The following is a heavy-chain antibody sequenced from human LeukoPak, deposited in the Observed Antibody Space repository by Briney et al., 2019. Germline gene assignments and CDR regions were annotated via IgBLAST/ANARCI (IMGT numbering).Heavy chain of an antibody. D-gene: IGHD4-17*01. CDR1: GYSFTSYW. CDR3: TRPTLDLGDPIDY. Sequence: GESLKISCKGSGYSFTSYWIGWVRQMPGKGLEWMGIIYPGDSDIRYSPSLQGQVTISVDKSISTAYLQWSSLKPSDTAIYYCTRPTLDLGDPIDYWGQGTLVTVSS. V-gene: IGHV5-51*01. J-gene: IGHJ4*02. CDR2: IYPGDSDI.